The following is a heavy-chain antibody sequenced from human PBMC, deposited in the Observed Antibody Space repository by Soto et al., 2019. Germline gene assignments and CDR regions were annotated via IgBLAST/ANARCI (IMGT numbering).Heavy chain of an antibody. D-gene: IGHD3-22*01. J-gene: IGHJ3*02. Sequence: EVQLLESGGGLVQPGGSLTLSCAASGFTFSSYAMSWVRQAAGKGLEWVSGIRDSGDSTYYADSVKGRFTISRDNSKNTLYLNMSSLRVEDTDVYYCAKAYDTSGRRGGAYDIWGQGTLVTVSS. CDR3: AKAYDTSGRRGGAYDI. CDR2: IRDSGDST. V-gene: IGHV3-23*01. CDR1: GFTFSSYA.